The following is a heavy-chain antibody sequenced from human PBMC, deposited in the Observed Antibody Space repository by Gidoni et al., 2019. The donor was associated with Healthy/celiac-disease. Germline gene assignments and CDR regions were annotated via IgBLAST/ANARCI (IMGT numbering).Heavy chain of an antibody. J-gene: IGHJ3*02. CDR2: ISDDGSNK. D-gene: IGHD3-22*01. V-gene: IGHV3-30-3*01. CDR1: GFTFRSYA. CDR3: ARDYWGGYYDSSGYSENAFDI. Sequence: QVQLVESGGGVVQPGRSLRLSCAASGFTFRSYAMHWVRQAPGKGLEWVAVISDDGSNKYYADSVKGRFTISRDNSKNTLYLQMNSLRAEDTAVYYCARDYWGGYYDSSGYSENAFDIWGQGTMVTVSS.